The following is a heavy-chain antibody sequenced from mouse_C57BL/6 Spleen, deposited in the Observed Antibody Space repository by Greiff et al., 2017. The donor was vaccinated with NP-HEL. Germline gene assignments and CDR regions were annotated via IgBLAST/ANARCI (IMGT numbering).Heavy chain of an antibody. CDR2: ISSGSSTI. V-gene: IGHV5-17*01. CDR3: AKETFDY. Sequence: EVKLMESGGGLVKPGGSLKLSCAASGFTFSDYGMHWVRQAPAKGLVWVAYISSGSSTIYYADTVKGRFTISRDTAKNTLFLQMTSLRSEDTAMYYCAKETFDYWGQGTTLTVSS. CDR1: GFTFSDYG. J-gene: IGHJ2*01.